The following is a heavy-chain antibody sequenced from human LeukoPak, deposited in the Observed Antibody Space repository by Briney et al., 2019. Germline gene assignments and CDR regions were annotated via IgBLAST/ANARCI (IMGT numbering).Heavy chain of an antibody. CDR3: AKVRAEGAAPWYFDY. V-gene: IGHV3-23*01. CDR2: ISGSGDAT. D-gene: IGHD3-16*01. J-gene: IGHJ4*02. CDR1: GLTFSNYA. Sequence: GGSLRLSCAASGLTFSNYAMTWVRQAPGKGLEWVSSISGSGDATYYPDSVKGRFTMSRDNSENTLSLQMNSLRADDTAVYYCAKVRAEGAAPWYFDYWGQGSLVTVSS.